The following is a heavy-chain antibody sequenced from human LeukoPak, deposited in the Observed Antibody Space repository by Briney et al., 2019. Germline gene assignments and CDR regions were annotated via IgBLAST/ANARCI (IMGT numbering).Heavy chain of an antibody. CDR3: AKGTHSSSWHWFDS. J-gene: IGHJ5*01. CDR1: GFTFSSYA. V-gene: IGHV3-23*01. D-gene: IGHD6-13*01. Sequence: PGGSLRLSCAASGFTFSSYAMHWVRQAPGKGLEWVSSISGSGGNAYYADSVKGRFTISRGNSRKMLYLQMNSLRAEDTAVYYCAKGTHSSSWHWFDSWGQGTLVTVSS. CDR2: ISGSGGNA.